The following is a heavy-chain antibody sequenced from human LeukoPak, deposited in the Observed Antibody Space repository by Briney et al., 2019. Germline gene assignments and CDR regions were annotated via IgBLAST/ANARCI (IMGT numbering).Heavy chain of an antibody. V-gene: IGHV1-69*05. J-gene: IGHJ4*02. CDR3: ASGTYYYGSGSFF. CDR1: GGTFSSYA. D-gene: IGHD3-10*01. CDR2: IIPIFGTA. Sequence: ASVKVSCKXSGGTFSSYAISWVRQAPGQGLEWMGGIIPIFGTANYAQKFQGRVTITTDESTSTAYMELSSLRSEDTAVYYCASGTYYYGSGSFFWGQGTLVTVSS.